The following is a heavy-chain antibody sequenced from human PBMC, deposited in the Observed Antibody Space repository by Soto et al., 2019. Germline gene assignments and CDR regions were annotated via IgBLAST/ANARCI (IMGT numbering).Heavy chain of an antibody. CDR1: GFTFGDYA. D-gene: IGHD5-12*01. J-gene: IGHJ3*02. V-gene: IGHV3-49*04. CDR3: SRVFGDGYNYGAFDI. Sequence: LRLSCRASGFTFGDYAMSWVRQAPGKGLEWVGFIRSKVYGGTTEYAASVRGRFTMSRDHSKNIAYLQISSLKTDDTAVYYCSRVFGDGYNYGAFDIWGQGTMVTVSS. CDR2: IRSKVYGGTT.